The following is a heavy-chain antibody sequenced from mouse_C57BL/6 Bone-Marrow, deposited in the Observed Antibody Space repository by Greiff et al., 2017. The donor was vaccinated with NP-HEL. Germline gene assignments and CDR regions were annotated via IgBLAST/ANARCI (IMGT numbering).Heavy chain of an antibody. J-gene: IGHJ1*03. Sequence: QVQLQQSGAELVRPGASVTLSCKASGYTFTDYEMHWVKQTPVHGLEWIGAIDPETGGTAYNQKFKGKAILTADKSSSTAYMELRSLTSEDSAVYYCTRPYYYGSSYDYWYFDVWGTGTTVTVSS. D-gene: IGHD1-1*01. CDR3: TRPYYYGSSYDYWYFDV. CDR1: GYTFTDYE. V-gene: IGHV1-15*01. CDR2: IDPETGGT.